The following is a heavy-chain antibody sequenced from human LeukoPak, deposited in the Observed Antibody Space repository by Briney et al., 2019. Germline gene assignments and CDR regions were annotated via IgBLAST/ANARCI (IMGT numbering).Heavy chain of an antibody. Sequence: KPGGSLRLSCAASGFTFSSYSMTWVRQAPGKGLEWVSSISSSSSYIYYADSVKGRFTISRDNAKNSLYLQMNSLRAEDTAVYYCARERDVFAPDAFDIWGQGTMVTVSS. V-gene: IGHV3-21*01. CDR2: ISSSSSYI. CDR3: ARERDVFAPDAFDI. CDR1: GFTFSSYS. J-gene: IGHJ3*02. D-gene: IGHD2-21*01.